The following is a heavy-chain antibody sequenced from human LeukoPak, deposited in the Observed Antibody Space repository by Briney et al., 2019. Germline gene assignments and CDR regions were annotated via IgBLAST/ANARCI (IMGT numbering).Heavy chain of an antibody. Sequence: GGSLRLSCATSGFTFSDAWMNWVRQAPGKGLEWVGRIRRNSDGGTIDYAAPVKGRFALSRDDSKNTLYLHMSSLQTEDAAVYYCATDFYDTTWGQGTLVTVSS. J-gene: IGHJ5*02. CDR2: IRRNSDGGTI. CDR3: ATDFYDTT. CDR1: GFTFSDAW. V-gene: IGHV3-15*07. D-gene: IGHD3-22*01.